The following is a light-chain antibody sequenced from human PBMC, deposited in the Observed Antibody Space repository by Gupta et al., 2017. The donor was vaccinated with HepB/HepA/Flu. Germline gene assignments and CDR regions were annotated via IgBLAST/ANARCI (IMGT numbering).Light chain of an antibody. J-gene: IGKJ2*01. CDR1: QSLLEGNGHNY. CDR2: LGF. Sequence: DIVMTQSPLSLIVTPGEPASISCRSSQSLLEGNGHNYLDWYLQKPGQSPQMLIYLGFNRASGVPDRFSGSGSGTDFTLKISRVEAEDVGVYYCRQAVQNPYTFGQGTKVEIK. CDR3: RQAVQNPYT. V-gene: IGKV2-28*01.